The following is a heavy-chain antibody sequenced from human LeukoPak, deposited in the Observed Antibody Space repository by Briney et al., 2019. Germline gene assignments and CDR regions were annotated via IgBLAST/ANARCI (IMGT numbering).Heavy chain of an antibody. CDR2: IYSGDST. Sequence: PGGSLRLSCAASGFTVSSNYMSWVRQAPGKGLEWVSVIYSGDSTYYADSVKGRFTISRDNSKNTLYLQMNSLRAEDTAVYYCARGGKNWNYGDWFDPWGQGTLVTVSS. J-gene: IGHJ5*02. D-gene: IGHD1-7*01. CDR3: ARGGKNWNYGDWFDP. V-gene: IGHV3-66*01. CDR1: GFTVSSNY.